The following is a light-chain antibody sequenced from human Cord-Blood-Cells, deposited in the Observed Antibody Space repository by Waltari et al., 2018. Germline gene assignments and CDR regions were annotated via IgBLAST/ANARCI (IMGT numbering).Light chain of an antibody. CDR2: AAS. Sequence: DIQMTQSPSSLSASVGDRVTITCPASQSISSYLNWYQQKPGKAPKLLIYAASSLQSGVPSRFSGSGSGTDFTLTISSLQPEDFATYYCQQSYSTPRTLGGGTKVEIK. V-gene: IGKV1-39*01. CDR3: QQSYSTPRT. J-gene: IGKJ4*01. CDR1: QSISSY.